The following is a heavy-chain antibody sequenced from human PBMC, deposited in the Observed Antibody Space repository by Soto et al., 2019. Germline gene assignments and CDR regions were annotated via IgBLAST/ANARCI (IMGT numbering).Heavy chain of an antibody. V-gene: IGHV1-18*04. CDR1: VFSFTSHG. D-gene: IGHD2-2*01. Sequence: GASVKVSCKAYVFSFTSHGISWVRQAPGQGLEWMGWISLYNGNTNYAQQFQGRVTMTTDTSTSTAYMELRSLRSDDTAMYFCAIYHLELFRFDYWGQGTLVTVSS. CDR3: AIYHLELFRFDY. CDR2: ISLYNGNT. J-gene: IGHJ4*02.